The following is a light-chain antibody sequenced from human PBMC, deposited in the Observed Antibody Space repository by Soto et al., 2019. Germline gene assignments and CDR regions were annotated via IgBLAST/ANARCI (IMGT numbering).Light chain of an antibody. Sequence: EIVMTQSPATLSVSPGERATLSCRASQSVSSNLAWYQQKPGQAPRLLIYGASTRATGIPARFSGSGSGTPFTLPISRLQSEDFAVYYCQQYNNWPLTFGQGTKLDIK. CDR2: GAS. CDR3: QQYNNWPLT. CDR1: QSVSSN. V-gene: IGKV3-15*01. J-gene: IGKJ2*01.